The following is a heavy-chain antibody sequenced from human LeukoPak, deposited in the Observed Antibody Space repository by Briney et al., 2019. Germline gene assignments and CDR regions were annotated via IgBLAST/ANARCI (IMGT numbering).Heavy chain of an antibody. V-gene: IGHV3-30*04. J-gene: IGHJ4*02. CDR2: ISSDTSYK. CDR3: AKGLGAVAGFH. Sequence: PGGSLRLSCAASGFTFSSYAMHWVRQAPGKGLEWVAVISSDTSYKYYADSVKGRFTISRDNSKNTLYLQMNSLRGEDTAVYYCAKGLGAVAGFHWGQGTLVTVSS. D-gene: IGHD6-19*01. CDR1: GFTFSSYA.